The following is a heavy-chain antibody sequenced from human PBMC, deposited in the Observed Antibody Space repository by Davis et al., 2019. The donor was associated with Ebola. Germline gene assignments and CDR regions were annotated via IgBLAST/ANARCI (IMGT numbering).Heavy chain of an antibody. J-gene: IGHJ4*02. CDR3: CTVIREA. V-gene: IGHV3-15*07. Sequence: GESLKISCAASGFTVSSAWINWVRQAPGKGLEWVGRIKSEADGGTTDYAVSVKGRFTISRDNSKNTLFLQMSGLKIEDSGVYFCCTVIREAWGRGTLVTVST. CDR2: IKSEADGGTT. CDR1: GFTVSSAW.